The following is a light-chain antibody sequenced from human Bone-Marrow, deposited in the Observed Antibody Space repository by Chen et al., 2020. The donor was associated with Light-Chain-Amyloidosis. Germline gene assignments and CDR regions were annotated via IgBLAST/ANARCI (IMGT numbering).Light chain of an antibody. J-gene: IGLJ3*02. V-gene: IGLV3-21*02. Sequence: SYVLTQPSSVSVAPGQTATIACGGNNIGSTSVQWYQQTPGQAPLLVVYDDSYRPSGIPERLSGSNSGNTATLTISRVEAGDEADSYCQVWDRGSDRPVFGGGTKLTVL. CDR3: QVWDRGSDRPV. CDR2: DDS. CDR1: NIGSTS.